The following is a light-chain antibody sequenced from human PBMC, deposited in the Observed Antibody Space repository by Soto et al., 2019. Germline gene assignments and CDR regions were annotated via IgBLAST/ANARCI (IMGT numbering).Light chain of an antibody. CDR2: GAS. CDR3: QEYNTWPWT. Sequence: ILMTTSQVALSCSPDAGATLSLSASQSVTKNFFAWYQQKAGQAPRLLISGASSRPGGISGRFSGSGSGTEFSLTINSLQSEDFAVYYCQEYNTWPWTFGQGTKV. CDR1: QSVTKN. J-gene: IGKJ1*01. V-gene: IGKV3D-15*01.